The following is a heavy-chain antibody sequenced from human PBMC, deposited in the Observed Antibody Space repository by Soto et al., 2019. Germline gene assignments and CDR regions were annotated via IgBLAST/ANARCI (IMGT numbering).Heavy chain of an antibody. D-gene: IGHD6-19*01. CDR3: ARDRSADRFVQYFQH. J-gene: IGHJ1*01. V-gene: IGHV3-23*01. Sequence: PGGSLRLSCAASGFTFSRYAMSWVRQAPGKGLEWVSAISGSGGSTYYADSVKGRFTISRDNSKNTLYLQMNSLRAEDTAVYYCARDRSADRFVQYFQHWGPGTLVTVSS. CDR1: GFTFSRYA. CDR2: ISGSGGST.